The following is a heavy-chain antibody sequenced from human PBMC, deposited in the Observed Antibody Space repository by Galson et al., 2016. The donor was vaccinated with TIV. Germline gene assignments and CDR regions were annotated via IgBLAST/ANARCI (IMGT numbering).Heavy chain of an antibody. CDR3: AKRPIITIFGAGSNYCDS. D-gene: IGHD3-3*01. CDR2: VADHGNTQ. CDR1: GFTFSKYG. V-gene: IGHV3-30*18. J-gene: IGHJ4*02. Sequence: SLRLSCAASGFTFSKYGMLWVRQAPGKGLEWVAVVADHGNTQYYADSVKGRFTVSRDNSKNILYLQMNSLRAEDTAVYYCAKRPIITIFGAGSNYCDSWGQGTLVTVSS.